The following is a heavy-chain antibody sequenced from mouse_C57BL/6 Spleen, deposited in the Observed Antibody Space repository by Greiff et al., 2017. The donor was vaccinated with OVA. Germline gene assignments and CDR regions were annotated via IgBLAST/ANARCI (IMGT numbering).Heavy chain of an antibody. CDR2: IDPYSGGT. D-gene: IGHD1-1*01. V-gene: IGHV1-72*01. CDR1: GYTFTSYW. J-gene: IGHJ1*03. CDR3: ARVDRGDGSSHWYFEV. Sequence: QVQLQQPGAELVKPGASVKLSCKASGYTFTSYWMHWVKQRPGRGLEWIGRIDPYSGGTKYNEKFKSKATLTVDKPSSTAYMQLSSLTSEDSAVLYWARVDRGDGSSHWYFEVWGTGTTVTVSS.